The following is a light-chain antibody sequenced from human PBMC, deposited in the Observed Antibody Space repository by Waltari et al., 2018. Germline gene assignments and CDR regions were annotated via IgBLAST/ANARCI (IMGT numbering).Light chain of an antibody. CDR3: QQYYRSRT. CDR1: QSVLYNSNGKKY. V-gene: IGKV4-1*01. CDR2: WAS. J-gene: IGKJ1*01. Sequence: DIVMTQSPDSLAVSLGARATIHCKSSQSVLYNSNGKKYLAWYQQKPGQPPKLLIYWASTRQSGVPDRFSGSGSGTDFTLTINSLQAEDVAVYYCQQYYRSRTFGQGTKVEIK.